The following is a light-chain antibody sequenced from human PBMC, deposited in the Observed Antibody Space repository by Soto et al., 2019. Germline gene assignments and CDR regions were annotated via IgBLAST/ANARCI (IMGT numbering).Light chain of an antibody. CDR2: GAS. J-gene: IGKJ2*01. CDR1: QSVSSSY. V-gene: IGKV3-20*01. CDR3: QQYGSSPLYT. Sequence: EIVLTQSPGTLSLSPGERATLSCRASQSVSSSYLAWYQQKPGQAPRLLIYGASSRAPGIPDRFSGSGSGTEFTLTISRLEPEDLAVYYCQQYGSSPLYTLGQGTKLEIK.